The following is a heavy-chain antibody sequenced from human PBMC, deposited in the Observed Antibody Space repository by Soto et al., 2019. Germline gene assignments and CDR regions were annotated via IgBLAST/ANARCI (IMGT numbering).Heavy chain of an antibody. V-gene: IGHV3-33*01. CDR1: GFTFSSYG. Sequence: GGSPRLSCAASGFTFSSYGIHWVRQAPGKGLEWVAVIWYDGSNKYYADSVKGRFTISRDNSKNTLYLQMNSLRAEDTAVYYCAREGVAARRVFLGRYYYGMDVWGQGTTVTVSS. CDR2: IWYDGSNK. CDR3: AREGVAARRVFLGRYYYGMDV. J-gene: IGHJ6*02. D-gene: IGHD6-6*01.